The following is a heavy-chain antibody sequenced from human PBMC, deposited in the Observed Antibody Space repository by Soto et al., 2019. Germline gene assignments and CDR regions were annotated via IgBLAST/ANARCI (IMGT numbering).Heavy chain of an antibody. Sequence: EVQLLESGGGLVQPGGSLRLSCAVSGFPFPTFALTWVRQAPGRGLEWVAFISGGGGGRYYMDSVKGRFTISRDNSENTLYLHLNSLRAEDTAIYYCAKGVGDFYDSSAFYKPLRYWGQGTLVTVSS. J-gene: IGHJ4*02. D-gene: IGHD3-22*01. CDR2: ISGGGGGR. CDR3: AKGVGDFYDSSAFYKPLRY. V-gene: IGHV3-23*01. CDR1: GFPFPTFA.